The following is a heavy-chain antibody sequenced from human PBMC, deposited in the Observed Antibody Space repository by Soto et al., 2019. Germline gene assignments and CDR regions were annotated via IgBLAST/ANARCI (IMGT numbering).Heavy chain of an antibody. V-gene: IGHV4-61*01. Sequence: PSETLSLTCPDSGCSVRSGSYYWSWIRQPPGKGLEWIGYIYYSGSTNYNPSLKSRVTISVDTSKNQFSLKLSSVTAADTAVYYCARESSYYDSSGYSSWGQGTLVTVSP. J-gene: IGHJ5*02. D-gene: IGHD3-22*01. CDR2: IYYSGST. CDR3: ARESSYYDSSGYSS. CDR1: GCSVRSGSYY.